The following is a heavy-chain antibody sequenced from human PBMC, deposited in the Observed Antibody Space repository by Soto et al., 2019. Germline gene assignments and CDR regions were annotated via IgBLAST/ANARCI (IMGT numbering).Heavy chain of an antibody. Sequence: GGSLRLSCAASGFTFSSYAMSWVRQAPGKGLEWVSAISSSGGSTYYADSVRGRFTISRDNSKNTLYLQMNSLRAEDTAVYYCAKGRYCSGGSCQHFDYWGQGTLVTVSS. CDR1: GFTFSSYA. CDR2: ISSSGGST. D-gene: IGHD2-15*01. CDR3: AKGRYCSGGSCQHFDY. V-gene: IGHV3-23*01. J-gene: IGHJ4*02.